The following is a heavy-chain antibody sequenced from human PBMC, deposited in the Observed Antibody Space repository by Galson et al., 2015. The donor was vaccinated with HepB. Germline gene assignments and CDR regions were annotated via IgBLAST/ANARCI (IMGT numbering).Heavy chain of an antibody. J-gene: IGHJ6*02. V-gene: IGHV3-30*04. Sequence: SLRLSCAASGFTFSSYAMHWVRQAPGKGLEWVAVISYDGSNKYYADSVKGRFTISRDNSKNTLYLQMNSLRAEDTAVYYCARVAARSGYYPPYYYYYGMDVWGQGTTVTVSS. D-gene: IGHD3-9*01. CDR3: ARVAARSGYYPPYYYYYGMDV. CDR1: GFTFSSYA. CDR2: ISYDGSNK.